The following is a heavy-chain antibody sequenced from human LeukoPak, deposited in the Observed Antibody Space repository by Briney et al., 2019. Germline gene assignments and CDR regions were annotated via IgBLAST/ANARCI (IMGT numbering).Heavy chain of an antibody. V-gene: IGHV3-23*01. J-gene: IGHJ4*02. D-gene: IGHD3-3*01. Sequence: PGGSLRLSCKASGFIFSNYAMSWVRQAPGKGLEWVSIITGSGGDSYYTDSVKGRFTLSRDNSKNTLFLQMNSLRAEDTAVYSCAKKSLWSGPFDYWGQGTLVTVFS. CDR1: GFIFSNYA. CDR3: AKKSLWSGPFDY. CDR2: ITGSGGDS.